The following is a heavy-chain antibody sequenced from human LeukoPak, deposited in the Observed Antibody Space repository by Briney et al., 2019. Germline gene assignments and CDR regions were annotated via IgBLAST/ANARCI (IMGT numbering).Heavy chain of an antibody. CDR3: AKVFRIAAAGTNWFDP. CDR1: GFTFSSYA. Sequence: GGSLRLSCAASGFTFSSYAMSWVRQAPGKGLEWVSAISGSGGSTYYADSVKGRFTISRDNSKNTLYLQMNSLRAEDTAVYYCAKVFRIAAAGTNWFDPWGQGILVTVSS. J-gene: IGHJ5*02. V-gene: IGHV3-23*01. D-gene: IGHD6-13*01. CDR2: ISGSGGST.